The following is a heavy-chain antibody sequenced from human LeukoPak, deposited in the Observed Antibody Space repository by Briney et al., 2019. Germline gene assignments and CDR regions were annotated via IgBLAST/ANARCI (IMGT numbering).Heavy chain of an antibody. CDR3: ARDGVGQGTAVVGDYFDY. Sequence: GGSLRLSCAASGFTFSSYAMHWVRQAPGKGPEWVAVISYDGSNKYYADSVKGRFTISRDNSKNTLYLQMNSLRAEGTAVYYCARDGVGQGTAVVGDYFDYWGQGTLVTVSS. CDR1: GFTFSSYA. CDR2: ISYDGSNK. V-gene: IGHV3-30-3*01. D-gene: IGHD6-19*01. J-gene: IGHJ4*02.